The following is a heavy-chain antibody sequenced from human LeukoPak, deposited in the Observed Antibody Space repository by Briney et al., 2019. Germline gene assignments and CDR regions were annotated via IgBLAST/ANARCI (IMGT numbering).Heavy chain of an antibody. D-gene: IGHD1-1*01. CDR3: AKDRNAGASDY. J-gene: IGHJ4*02. CDR1: GFTFSSYA. CDR2: ISGRGGST. V-gene: IGHV3-23*01. Sequence: PGGSLTLPLAASGFTFSSYAMRWVRQAPGKGLEWVSAISGRGGSTYYAGSVRGRFTISRDNSKNTLYLQMNSLRAEDTAVYYCAKDRNAGASDYWGQGSLVSVSS.